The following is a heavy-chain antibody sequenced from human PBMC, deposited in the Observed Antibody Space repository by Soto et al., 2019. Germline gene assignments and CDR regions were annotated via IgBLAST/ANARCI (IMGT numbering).Heavy chain of an antibody. D-gene: IGHD4-17*01. Sequence: QVQLQESGPGLVKPSETLSLTCTVSGGSISSYYWSWIRQPPGKGLEWIGYIYYSGSTNYNPSLKSRVTISVDTSKNQFSLKLSSVTAADTAVYYCARGHDYGGNPRGEFDYWGQGTLVTVSS. CDR1: GGSISSYY. CDR3: ARGHDYGGNPRGEFDY. CDR2: IYYSGST. V-gene: IGHV4-59*01. J-gene: IGHJ4*02.